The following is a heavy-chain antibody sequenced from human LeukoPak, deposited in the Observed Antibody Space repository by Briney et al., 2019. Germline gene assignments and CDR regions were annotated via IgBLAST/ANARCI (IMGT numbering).Heavy chain of an antibody. J-gene: IGHJ6*02. CDR1: GGSFSNYY. V-gene: IGHV4-34*01. CDR2: INHSGSI. D-gene: IGHD3-22*01. Sequence: PSETPSLTCAVYGGSFSNYYWSWIRQSPGKGLDWIGEINHSGSINYNPSLKSRFTISVDTSKNQFSLKLSSVTAADSAVYYCARGMGYFDSSGYYHDYGMDVWGQGTTVTVSS. CDR3: ARGMGYFDSSGYYHDYGMDV.